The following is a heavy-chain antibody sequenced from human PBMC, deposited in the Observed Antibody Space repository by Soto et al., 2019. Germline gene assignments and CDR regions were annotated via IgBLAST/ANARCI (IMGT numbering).Heavy chain of an antibody. D-gene: IGHD3-3*01. CDR2: IYYSGST. V-gene: IGHV4-39*01. J-gene: IGHJ6*03. CDR3: ARHGTIFGVEDYYYYYYMDV. Sequence: SETLSLTCTVSGGSISSSSYYWGWIRQPPGKGLEWIGSIYYSGSTYYNPSLKSRVTISVDTSKNQFSLKLSSVTAADTAVYYCARHGTIFGVEDYYYYYYMDVWGKETTVTVSS. CDR1: GGSISSSSYY.